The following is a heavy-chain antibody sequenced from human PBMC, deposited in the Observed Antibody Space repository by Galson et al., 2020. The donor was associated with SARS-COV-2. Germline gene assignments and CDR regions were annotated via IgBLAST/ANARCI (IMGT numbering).Heavy chain of an antibody. CDR3: ARTRPTSWESSVGSFDV. D-gene: IGHD7-27*01. V-gene: IGHV2-26*01. J-gene: IGHJ3*01. CDR1: GFSLNNPRSG. CDR2: IFSNGEK. Sequence: SGPTLVKPTEPLTLTCTVSGFSLNNPRSGVSWIRQPPGKALEWRAHIFSNGEKSYSTSLGRRLTVSKDTSKSQVVLTLANVGPLDTATYYCARTRPTSWESSVGSFDVWGLGTMVTVSS.